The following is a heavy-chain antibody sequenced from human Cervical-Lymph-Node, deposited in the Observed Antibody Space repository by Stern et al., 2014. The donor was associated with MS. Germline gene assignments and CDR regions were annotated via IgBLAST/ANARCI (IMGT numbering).Heavy chain of an antibody. J-gene: IGHJ4*02. CDR3: ARNWRGVGSTAYDY. Sequence: KLVQSGAEVEKPGASVKVSCKASGYTFTTYYMHWVRQAPGQGLERMGMINPSGGSTTYAQKFQGRVTMTRDTSTSTVYMELSSLRSEDTAVYYCARNWRGVGSTAYDYWGQGTLVTVSS. D-gene: IGHD1-26*01. CDR2: INPSGGST. CDR1: GYTFTTYY. V-gene: IGHV1-46*01.